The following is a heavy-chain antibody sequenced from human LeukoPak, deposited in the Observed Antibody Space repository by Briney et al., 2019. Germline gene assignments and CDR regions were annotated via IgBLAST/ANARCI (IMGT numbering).Heavy chain of an antibody. CDR1: GFTVRTDY. V-gene: IGHV3-53*01. CDR3: TRSVSGSYPIVH. CDR2: IYSDGST. Sequence: GGSQRLSCAASGFTVRTDYMTWVRQAPGKGLEWVSIIYSDGSTYYADSVRGRFSISRDNSKNTVYLQMNSLRAEDTAVYYCTRSVSGSYPIVHWGQGTLVTVSS. D-gene: IGHD1-26*01. J-gene: IGHJ4*02.